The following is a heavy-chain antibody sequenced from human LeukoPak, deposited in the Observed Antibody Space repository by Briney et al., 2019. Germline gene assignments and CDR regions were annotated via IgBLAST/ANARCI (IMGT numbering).Heavy chain of an antibody. Sequence: SETLSLTCTVSGGSISSYYRSWIRQPPGKGLEWIGYIYYSGSTNYNPSLKSRVTISVDTSKNQFSLKLSSVTAADTAVYYCARGDSHFDYWGQGTLVTVSS. CDR1: GGSISSYY. CDR2: IYYSGST. D-gene: IGHD2-21*02. CDR3: ARGDSHFDY. J-gene: IGHJ4*02. V-gene: IGHV4-59*08.